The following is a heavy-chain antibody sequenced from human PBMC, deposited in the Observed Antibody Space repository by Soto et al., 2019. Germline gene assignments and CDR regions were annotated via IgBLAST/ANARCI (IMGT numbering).Heavy chain of an antibody. CDR2: IKEDASEE. J-gene: IGHJ4*02. CDR3: ATVISSPFNNFVF. D-gene: IGHD2-21*01. CDR1: GFTFSTYW. V-gene: IGHV3-7*01. Sequence: EVQLVQSGGDLVQPGGSLRLSCVASGFTFSTYWMTWVRQAPGMGLEWVAGIKEDASEELYVDSVKGRFSISRDNGKNSLYLQLNRLRAEDTAVYYGATVISSPFNNFVFWGQGSLVTVSS.